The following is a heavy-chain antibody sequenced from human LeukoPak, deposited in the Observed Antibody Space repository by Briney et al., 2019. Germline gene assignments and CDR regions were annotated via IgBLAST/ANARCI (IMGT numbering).Heavy chain of an antibody. CDR2: IYYSGST. CDR1: GGSISSGDYY. V-gene: IGHV4-30-4*01. CDR3: ARGGCSSTSCYAGDFDY. J-gene: IGHJ4*02. Sequence: SETLSLTCTVSGGSISSGDYYWSWIRQPPGKGLEGIGYIYYSGSTYYNPSLKSRVTISVDTSKNQFSLKLSSVTAADTAVYYCARGGCSSTSCYAGDFDYWGQGTLVTVSS. D-gene: IGHD2-2*01.